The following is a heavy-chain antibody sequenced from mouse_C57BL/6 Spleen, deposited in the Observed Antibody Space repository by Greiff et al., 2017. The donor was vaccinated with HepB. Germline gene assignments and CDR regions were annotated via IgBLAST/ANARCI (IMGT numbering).Heavy chain of an antibody. Sequence: EVQLQQSGPELVKPGASVKISCKASGYTFTDYYMNWVKQSHGKSLEWIGDINPKNGGTSYNQKFKGKATLTVDKSSSTAYMELRSLTSEDSAVYYCAREGLERYFDYWGQGTTLTVSS. V-gene: IGHV1-26*01. J-gene: IGHJ2*01. CDR2: INPKNGGT. D-gene: IGHD2-2*01. CDR3: AREGLERYFDY. CDR1: GYTFTDYY.